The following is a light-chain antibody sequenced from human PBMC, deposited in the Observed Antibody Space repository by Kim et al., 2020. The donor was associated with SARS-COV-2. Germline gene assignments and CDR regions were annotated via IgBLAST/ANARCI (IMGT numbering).Light chain of an antibody. CDR1: NIGSKS. CDR3: QVWDSSSDHVV. J-gene: IGLJ2*01. Sequence: APGKTARITCRGNNIGSKSVHWYQQKPGQAPVLVIYYDSDRPSGIPERFSGSNSGNTATLTISRVEAGDEADYYCQVWDSSSDHVVFGGGTQLTVL. V-gene: IGLV3-21*04. CDR2: YDS.